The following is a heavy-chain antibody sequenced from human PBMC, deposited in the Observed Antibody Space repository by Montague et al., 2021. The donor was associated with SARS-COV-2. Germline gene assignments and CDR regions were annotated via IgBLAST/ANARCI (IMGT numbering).Heavy chain of an antibody. CDR1: AGSLSSSSNY. V-gene: IGHV4-39*07. CDR2: VDSAGST. J-gene: IGHJ4*02. D-gene: IGHD2-8*02. CDR3: ARDEYNRYWYKY. Sequence: SETLSLTCTVSAGSLSSSSNYWGWIRQPPGMGLQWIGSVDSAGSTYYSPSLKGRVTRSLDTSKNQFSLKLSSVTAADTAVYYCARDEYNRYWYKYWGQGALVTVSS.